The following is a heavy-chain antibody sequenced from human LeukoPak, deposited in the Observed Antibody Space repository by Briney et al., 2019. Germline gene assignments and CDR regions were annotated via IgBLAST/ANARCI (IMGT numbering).Heavy chain of an antibody. CDR2: MNPNSGNT. D-gene: IGHD3-10*01. CDR1: GYTFTNYG. Sequence: ASVKVSCKASGYTFTNYGISWVRQAPGQGLEWMGWMNPNSGNTGYAQKFQGRVTITRNTSISTAYMELSSLRAEDTAVYYCAKDISSPMIRGVNYFDYWAREPWSPSPQ. J-gene: IGHJ4*02. CDR3: AKDISSPMIRGVNYFDY. V-gene: IGHV1-8*01.